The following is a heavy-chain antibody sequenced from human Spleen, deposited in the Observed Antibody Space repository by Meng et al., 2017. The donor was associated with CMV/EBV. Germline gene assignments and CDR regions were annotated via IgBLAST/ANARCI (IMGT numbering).Heavy chain of an antibody. Sequence: SGFTFSSYGMHWVRQAPGKGLEWVAVIWYDGSNKYYADSVKGRFTISRDNSKNTLYLQMNSLRAEDTAVYYCAKDKAVTGTTAYDYWGQGTLVTVSS. J-gene: IGHJ4*02. D-gene: IGHD1-20*01. CDR2: IWYDGSNK. CDR1: GFTFSSYG. V-gene: IGHV3-33*06. CDR3: AKDKAVTGTTAYDY.